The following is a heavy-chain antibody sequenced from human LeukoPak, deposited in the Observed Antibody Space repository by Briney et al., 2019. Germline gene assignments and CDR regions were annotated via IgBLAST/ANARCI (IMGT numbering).Heavy chain of an antibody. Sequence: SETLSLTCTVSGDSIGQDYWNWIRQPPGRGLEWIGHISNSGSANYNPSLKSRVTISVDTSKNQFSLKLSSVTAADTAVYYCARDIRYYYGMDVWGQGTTVTVSS. CDR2: ISNSGSA. CDR1: GDSIGQDY. CDR3: ARDIRYYYGMDV. J-gene: IGHJ6*02. D-gene: IGHD2-21*01. V-gene: IGHV4-59*01.